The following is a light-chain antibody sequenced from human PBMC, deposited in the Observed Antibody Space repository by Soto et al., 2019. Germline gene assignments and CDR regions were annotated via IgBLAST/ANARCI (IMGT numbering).Light chain of an antibody. V-gene: IGKV3-15*01. CDR1: QNVSSD. Sequence: EIVMTQSPANLSASPGERATLSCRTSQNVSSDLAWYQQKPGQAPRLLIYGVSTRASGVSARFSGSGSGTEFTLTISSLQSEDAAVYYCQQYNIWLPITFGQGTRLEIK. CDR3: QQYNIWLPIT. CDR2: GVS. J-gene: IGKJ5*01.